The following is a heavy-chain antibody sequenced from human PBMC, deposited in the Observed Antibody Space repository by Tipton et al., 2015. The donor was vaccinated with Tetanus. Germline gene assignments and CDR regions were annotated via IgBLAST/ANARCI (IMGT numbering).Heavy chain of an antibody. CDR3: ARAAGFLGLTHDF. V-gene: IGHV4-30-4*08. CDR1: GGFSSGDYY. D-gene: IGHD2/OR15-2a*01. CDR2: INYSGST. J-gene: IGHJ4*02. Sequence: TLSLTCTVSGGFSSGDYYWSWIRQHPGKGLEWIAYINYSGSTYYNPSLESRVTISMDRSNTQFSLRLDSLTAADTAVYYCARAAGFLGLTHDFWGRGTLVSVSS.